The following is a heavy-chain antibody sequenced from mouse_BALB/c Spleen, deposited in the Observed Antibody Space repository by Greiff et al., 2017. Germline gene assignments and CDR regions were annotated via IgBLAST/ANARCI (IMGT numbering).Heavy chain of an antibody. CDR3: ARTSYGNYEGYYFDY. D-gene: IGHD2-10*01. Sequence: EVQVVESGGGLVQPGGSRKLSCAASGFTFSSFGMHWVRQAPEKGLEWVAYISSGSSTIYYADTVKGRFTISRDNPKNTLFLQMTSLRSEDTAMYYCARTSYGNYEGYYFDYWGQGTTLTVSS. J-gene: IGHJ2*01. CDR1: GFTFSSFG. V-gene: IGHV5-17*02. CDR2: ISSGSSTI.